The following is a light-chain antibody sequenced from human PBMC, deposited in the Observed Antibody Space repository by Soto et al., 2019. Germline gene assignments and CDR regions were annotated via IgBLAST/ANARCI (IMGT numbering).Light chain of an antibody. V-gene: IGKV1-5*03. Sequence: DIQMTQSPSTLSASVGDRVTITCRASQSISSWLAWYQQKPGKAPKLLIYKASSLESGVPSRFSGSGSVTEFTLTISSLQPDDFAPYYCQQYNSYSYTFGQGTKLEIK. CDR2: KAS. J-gene: IGKJ2*01. CDR1: QSISSW. CDR3: QQYNSYSYT.